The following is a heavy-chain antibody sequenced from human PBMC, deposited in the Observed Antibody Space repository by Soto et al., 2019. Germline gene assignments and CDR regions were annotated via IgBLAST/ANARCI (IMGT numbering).Heavy chain of an antibody. CDR3: ARERDGHNPNWFDL. V-gene: IGHV3-53*01. D-gene: IGHD2-8*01. Sequence: GGSLRPSCAVSGFTVSSNYMSWVRQPPGKGPEWVSAIYSGGSTYYADSVKGRFTISRDNSKNTLYLQMNSLRAEDTAVYYCARERDGHNPNWFDLWGQGTLVTVSS. CDR1: GFTVSSNY. CDR2: IYSGGST. J-gene: IGHJ5*02.